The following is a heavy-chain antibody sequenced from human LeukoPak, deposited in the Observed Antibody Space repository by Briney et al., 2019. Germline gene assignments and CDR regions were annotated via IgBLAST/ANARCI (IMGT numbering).Heavy chain of an antibody. V-gene: IGHV3-30*18. CDR1: GFTFSSYG. Sequence: GGSLRLSCAASGFTFSSYGMHWVRQAPGKGLEWVAVILYDGSNKYYADSVKGRFTVSRDNSKNTLYLQMNSLRAEDAAVYYCAKDRGVTSIDYWGLGTLVTVS. CDR3: AKDRGVTSIDY. J-gene: IGHJ4*02. D-gene: IGHD2-8*01. CDR2: ILYDGSNK.